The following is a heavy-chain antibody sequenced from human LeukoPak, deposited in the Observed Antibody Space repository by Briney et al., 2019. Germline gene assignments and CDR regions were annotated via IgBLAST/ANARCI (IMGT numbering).Heavy chain of an antibody. CDR2: INPNSGGT. V-gene: IGHV1-2*02. CDR3: ARNHYDILTGSRFDP. Sequence: ASVKVSCKASGYTFTGYYMHWVRQAPGQGLEWMGWINPNSGGTNYAQKFQGRVTMTRDTSISTAYMELSRLRSDDTAVYYCARNHYDILTGSRFDPWGQGTLVPSPQ. J-gene: IGHJ5*02. D-gene: IGHD3-9*01. CDR1: GYTFTGYY.